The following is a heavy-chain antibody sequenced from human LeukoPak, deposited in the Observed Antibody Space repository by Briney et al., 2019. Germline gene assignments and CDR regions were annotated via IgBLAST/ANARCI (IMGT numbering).Heavy chain of an antibody. J-gene: IGHJ4*02. V-gene: IGHV3-48*02. CDR3: ARKVPSSGWPTGIDY. Sequence: GGSLRLSCAASGFTFDSYSMNWVRQAPGKGLEWVSYISSSSSTIYYAGSVKGQFTISRDNAKNSLYLQMNSLRDEDTAVYYCARKVPSSGWPTGIDYWGQGTLVTVSS. CDR2: ISSSSSTI. CDR1: GFTFDSYS. D-gene: IGHD6-19*01.